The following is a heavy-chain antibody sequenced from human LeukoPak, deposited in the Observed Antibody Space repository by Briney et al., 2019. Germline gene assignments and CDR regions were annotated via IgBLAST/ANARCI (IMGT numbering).Heavy chain of an antibody. D-gene: IGHD3-16*01. Sequence: GGSLRHSCAPSGFTLRSYWMAWVRPAPGKGLEWVANIKHNGDDLNYVDSVEGRFTISRDNARNSLYLHMTSLRAEDTAVYYCARELRTFDSWGQGTVVTVSS. CDR3: ARELRTFDS. J-gene: IGHJ4*02. V-gene: IGHV3-7*01. CDR2: IKHNGDDL. CDR1: GFTLRSYW.